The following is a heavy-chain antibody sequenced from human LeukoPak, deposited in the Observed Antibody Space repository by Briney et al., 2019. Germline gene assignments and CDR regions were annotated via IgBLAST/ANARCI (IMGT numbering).Heavy chain of an antibody. Sequence: ASVKVSCKASGYTFTGYYMHWVRQAPGQGLEWMGWINPNSGGTNYAQKFQGRVTMTRDTSISTAYMELSRLRSDDTAVYYCARDATYYYDSTPEGNWFDPWGQGTLVTVSS. CDR2: INPNSGGT. CDR1: GYTFTGYY. D-gene: IGHD3-22*01. CDR3: ARDATYYYDSTPEGNWFDP. J-gene: IGHJ5*02. V-gene: IGHV1-2*02.